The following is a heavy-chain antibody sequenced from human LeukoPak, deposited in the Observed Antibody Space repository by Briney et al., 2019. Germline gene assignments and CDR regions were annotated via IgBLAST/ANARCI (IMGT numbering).Heavy chain of an antibody. CDR2: ISYDGTKT. CDR1: GFTFSSYW. Sequence: GGSLRLSCAASGFTFSSYWMSWVRQAPGKGLEWVALISYDGTKTYYADSVKGRFTISRDNSKNTLYLQMNSLRPEDTAVYYCARAFRRSDWPLWGAFDIWGQGTMVTVSS. D-gene: IGHD2-21*02. V-gene: IGHV3-30-3*01. J-gene: IGHJ3*02. CDR3: ARAFRRSDWPLWGAFDI.